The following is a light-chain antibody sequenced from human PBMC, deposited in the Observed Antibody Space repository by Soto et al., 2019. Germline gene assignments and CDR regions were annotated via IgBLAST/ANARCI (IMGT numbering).Light chain of an antibody. CDR3: QQCHSFPIT. V-gene: IGKV1-12*01. Sequence: DIQMTQTPSSVSATGGDRVTITCRARQNIDNWLAWYQQKPGKAPHLLIYSASTLQSGVPSRFSGSGSGTDFTLTINSLQTDDFGNDYCQQCHSFPITFGQGTRLEI. CDR2: SAS. CDR1: QNIDNW. J-gene: IGKJ5*01.